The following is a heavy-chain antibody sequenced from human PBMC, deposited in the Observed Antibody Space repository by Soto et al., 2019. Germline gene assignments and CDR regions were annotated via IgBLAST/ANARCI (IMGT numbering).Heavy chain of an antibody. D-gene: IGHD3-22*01. J-gene: IGHJ4*02. V-gene: IGHV1-18*04. CDR2: ARADNGDV. Sequence: QAHLVQSGGEVKKPGASVKVSCKASGYTFTMYGLSWVRQAPGQGPEWMERARADNGDVRYAEKFRGTITLTTETSINTAYMELRSLRSDDSAVYYCARYDRGGYYWEIDYWGRGTLVTVSS. CDR3: ARYDRGGYYWEIDY. CDR1: GYTFTMYG.